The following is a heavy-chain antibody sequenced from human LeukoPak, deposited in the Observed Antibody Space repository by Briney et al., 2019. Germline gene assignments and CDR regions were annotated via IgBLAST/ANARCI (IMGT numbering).Heavy chain of an antibody. Sequence: SETLSLTCTVSGGSISSSTYYWGWIRQPPGKGLEWIGSMYYSGSTYYNPSLKSRVTISVDTSKNQFSVKLSSVTAADTAVYYCARPEADYWGQGTLVTVSS. CDR1: GGSISSSTYY. CDR2: MYYSGST. CDR3: ARPEADY. V-gene: IGHV4-39*07. J-gene: IGHJ4*02.